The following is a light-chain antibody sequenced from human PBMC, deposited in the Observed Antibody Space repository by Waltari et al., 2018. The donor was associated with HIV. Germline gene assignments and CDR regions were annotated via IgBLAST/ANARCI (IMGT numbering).Light chain of an antibody. CDR2: YDT. J-gene: IGLJ1*01. V-gene: IGLV3-21*02. CDR1: NVGSKR. Sequence: SYVVTQPPSESVAQGQTARVTCGGQNVGSKRVHWYQQKAGQPPTVVLYYDTDRPSGIPERFSGSNSGNTATLTISRVEVGDEADYYCHVWDSAGDGHVFGSGTKVTV. CDR3: HVWDSAGDGHV.